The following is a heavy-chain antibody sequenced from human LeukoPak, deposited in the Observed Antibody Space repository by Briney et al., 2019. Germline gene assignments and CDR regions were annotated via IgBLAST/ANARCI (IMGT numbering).Heavy chain of an antibody. V-gene: IGHV3-21*01. CDR1: GFTFSSYS. CDR2: ISSSSSYI. Sequence: GGSLRLSCAASGFTFSSYSMNWVRQAPGKGLEWVSSISSSSSYIYYADSVKGRFTISRDNAKNSLYLQMNSLRAEDTAVYYCARGLNGVYWEDFDYWGQGTLVTVSS. J-gene: IGHJ4*02. CDR3: ARGLNGVYWEDFDY. D-gene: IGHD1-26*01.